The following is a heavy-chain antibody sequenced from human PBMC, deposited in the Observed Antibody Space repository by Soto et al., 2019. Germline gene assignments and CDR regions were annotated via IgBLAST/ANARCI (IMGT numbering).Heavy chain of an antibody. Sequence: QVQLGQSGAEVKKPGASVKVSCKASGYTFTGYYMHWMRQAPGQGLEWMGWINPNSGGTNYAQKFQGWVTMTRDTTISTAYMELSRLRSDDTAVYYCARVEDYYILTGQSYGMDVWGQGTTVTVSS. CDR1: GYTFTGYY. J-gene: IGHJ6*02. CDR2: INPNSGGT. CDR3: ARVEDYYILTGQSYGMDV. D-gene: IGHD3-9*01. V-gene: IGHV1-2*04.